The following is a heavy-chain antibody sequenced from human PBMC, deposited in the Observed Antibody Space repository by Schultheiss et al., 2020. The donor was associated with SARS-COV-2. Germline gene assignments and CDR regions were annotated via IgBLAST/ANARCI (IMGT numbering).Heavy chain of an antibody. CDR3: AKVYYDFWSGYFDY. D-gene: IGHD3-3*01. CDR2: ISYDGSNK. Sequence: GGSLRLSCAASGFTFSSYAMSWVRQAPGKGLEWVAVISYDGSNKYYADSVKGRFTISRDNSKNTLYLQMNSLRAEDTAVYYCAKVYYDFWSGYFDYWGQGTLVTVSS. CDR1: GFTFSSYA. V-gene: IGHV3-30*18. J-gene: IGHJ4*02.